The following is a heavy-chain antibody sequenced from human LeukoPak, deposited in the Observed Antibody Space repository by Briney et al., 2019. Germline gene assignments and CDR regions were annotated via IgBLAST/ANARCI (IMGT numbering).Heavy chain of an antibody. CDR3: ARDDTWNLDY. CDR1: GFTFSSYW. D-gene: IGHD1-1*01. V-gene: IGHV3-7*05. J-gene: IGHJ4*02. CDR2: IKQDGSEK. Sequence: GGSLRLSCAVSGFTFSSYWMSWVRQAPGKGLEWVANIKQDGSEKYYVDSVKGRFTISRDNAKNSLYLQMDSLRAEDTAVYYCARDDTWNLDYWGQEAIAAVSS.